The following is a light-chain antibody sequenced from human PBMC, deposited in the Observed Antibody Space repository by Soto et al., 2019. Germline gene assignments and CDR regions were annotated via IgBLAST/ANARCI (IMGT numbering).Light chain of an antibody. CDR1: KSDVGGYDY. Sequence: QSALTQPASVSGSPGQSITISCTGTKSDVGGYDYVSWYQQYPGKAPKVIIYEVNKRPSGISNRFSGSKSGNMASLTISGLQAVDEADYYCSSYTDSASRVFGTGTKLTVL. V-gene: IGLV2-14*01. J-gene: IGLJ1*01. CDR3: SSYTDSASRV. CDR2: EVN.